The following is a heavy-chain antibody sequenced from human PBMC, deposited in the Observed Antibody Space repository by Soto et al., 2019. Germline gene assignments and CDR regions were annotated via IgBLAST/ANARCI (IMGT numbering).Heavy chain of an antibody. Sequence: QVQLVQSGAAVKKPGSSVKVSCKASGGTFSSYTISWVRQAPGQGLEWMGRIIPILGIANYAQKFQGRVTITADKSTSTAYMELSSLRSEDTAVYYCARTVPSYCGGDCYPSWFDPWGQGTLVTVSS. CDR1: GGTFSSYT. D-gene: IGHD2-21*02. V-gene: IGHV1-69*02. J-gene: IGHJ5*02. CDR3: ARTVPSYCGGDCYPSWFDP. CDR2: IIPILGIA.